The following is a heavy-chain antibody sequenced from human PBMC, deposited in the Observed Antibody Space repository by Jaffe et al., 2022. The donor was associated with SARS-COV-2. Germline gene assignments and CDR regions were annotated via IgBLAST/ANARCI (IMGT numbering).Heavy chain of an antibody. CDR1: GFTFSSYG. D-gene: IGHD2-2*01. CDR2: VWFDGGKI. Sequence: QVQLVESGGGVVQPGDSLRLSCAASGFTFSSYGMHWVRQAPGKGLEWVAIVWFDGGKIHYADSVKGRFTISRDNSKNTLYLQMNSLRADDTAVYYCARDTWQVGCISCYHYFDSWGQGTLVTVSS. J-gene: IGHJ4*02. V-gene: IGHV3-33*01. CDR3: ARDTWQVGCISCYHYFDS.